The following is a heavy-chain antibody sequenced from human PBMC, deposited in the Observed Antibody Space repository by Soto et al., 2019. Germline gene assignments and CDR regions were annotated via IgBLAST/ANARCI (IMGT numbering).Heavy chain of an antibody. J-gene: IGHJ4*02. CDR1: GGSFSGYY. CDR3: ARGIGIGIPVHFDF. D-gene: IGHD1-20*01. Sequence: ETLSLTCAVYGGSFSGYYWTWIRQPPGKGLEWIGEINHSGSTNYNPSLEGRVTISADTSKNQLSLKLSSVTAADTAVYYCARGIGIGIPVHFDFWGQGTLVTVSS. V-gene: IGHV4-34*01. CDR2: INHSGST.